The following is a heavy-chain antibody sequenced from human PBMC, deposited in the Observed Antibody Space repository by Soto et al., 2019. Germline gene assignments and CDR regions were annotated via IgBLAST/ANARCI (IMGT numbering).Heavy chain of an antibody. CDR1: VCSISIGDYY. J-gene: IGHJ6*02. V-gene: IGHV4-30-4*01. Sequence: SLTXSLTCSFSVCSISIGDYYLSWIRQPPGKGLDRIGNIYYSGNTYYNPSLKSLLIISIDTSKNHFSLKVGSVTAADKAVYYCASYSLYGMEVPGQGTTVTV. CDR2: IYYSGNT. CDR3: ASYSLYGMEV. D-gene: IGHD2-21*01.